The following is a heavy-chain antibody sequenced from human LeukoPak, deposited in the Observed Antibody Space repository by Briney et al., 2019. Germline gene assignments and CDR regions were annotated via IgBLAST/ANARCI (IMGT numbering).Heavy chain of an antibody. CDR2: IYSDGRT. J-gene: IGHJ3*02. CDR3: ARTRLDMGDAFDI. CDR1: GFTVSSNY. V-gene: IGHV3-66*01. D-gene: IGHD2-15*01. Sequence: GGSLRLSCAASGFTVSSNYMSWVRQGPGKGLEWVSIIYSDGRTYYADSVKGRFIISRDNSKNMLYLQMNSLRAEDTAVYYCARTRLDMGDAFDIWGQGTMVTVSS.